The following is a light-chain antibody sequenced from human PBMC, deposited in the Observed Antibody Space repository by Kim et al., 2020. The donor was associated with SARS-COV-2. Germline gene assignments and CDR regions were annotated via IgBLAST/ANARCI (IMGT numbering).Light chain of an antibody. J-gene: IGKJ1*01. CDR3: QQYNSYWT. CDR1: QSISSW. V-gene: IGKV1-5*01. Sequence: SASVGDRATITCRASQSISSWLAWYQQKPGKAPKLLIYDASSLESGVPSRFSGSGSGTEFTLTISSLQPDDFATYYCQQYNSYWTFGQGTKVDIK. CDR2: DAS.